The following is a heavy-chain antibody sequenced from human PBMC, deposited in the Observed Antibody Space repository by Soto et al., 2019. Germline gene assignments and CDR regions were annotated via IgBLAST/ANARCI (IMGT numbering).Heavy chain of an antibody. V-gene: IGHV3-21*01. Sequence: EVQVVESGGGLVKPGGSLRLSCVASGFTFSSYSMNWVRQAPGKGLVWVSSISSSTGNRYYADSVKGRFTISRDNAKNSLYLQMNSLRAEDTAVYYCARDSKRGNDYYGMDVWGQGTTVTVSS. CDR3: ARDSKRGNDYYGMDV. CDR1: GFTFSSYS. D-gene: IGHD1-1*01. J-gene: IGHJ6*02. CDR2: ISSSTGNR.